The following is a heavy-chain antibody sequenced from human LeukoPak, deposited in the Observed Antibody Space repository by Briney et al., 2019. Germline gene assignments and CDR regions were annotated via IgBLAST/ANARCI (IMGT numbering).Heavy chain of an antibody. D-gene: IGHD3-3*02. V-gene: IGHV3-74*01. Sequence: GSLRLSCAASGFTFSSYWMHWVRQAPGKGLVWVSRINSDGSSTSYADSVKGRFTISRDSAKNTLYLQMNSLRAEDTAVYYCARVSVGRYYFDNWGQGTPVTVS. CDR3: ARVSVGRYYFDN. CDR1: GFTFSSYW. CDR2: INSDGSST. J-gene: IGHJ4*02.